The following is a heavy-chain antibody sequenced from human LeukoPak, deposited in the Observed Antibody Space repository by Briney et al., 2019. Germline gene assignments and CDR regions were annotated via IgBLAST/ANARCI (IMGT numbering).Heavy chain of an antibody. Sequence: SETLSLTCTVSGGSISTDLYYWTWIRQPAGKGLEWIGRIYSNGWTDYNPPLKSRVSISINTSKNHFSLKMSLATAADTALYYCARGSGWNSFDPWGQGTLVTVSS. V-gene: IGHV4-61*02. CDR1: GGSISTDLYY. D-gene: IGHD6-19*01. CDR3: ARGSGWNSFDP. J-gene: IGHJ5*02. CDR2: IYSNGWT.